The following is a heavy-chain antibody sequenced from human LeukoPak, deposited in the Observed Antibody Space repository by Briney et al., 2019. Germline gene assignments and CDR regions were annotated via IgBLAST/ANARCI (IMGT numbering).Heavy chain of an antibody. J-gene: IGHJ4*02. CDR3: ALHSSGYSDFDY. CDR2: IIPIFGTA. Sequence: SVKVSCKASGGTFSSYAISWVRQAPGQGLEWMGGIIPIFGTANYAQKFQGRVTFTTDESTSTAYMELSSLRSEDAAVYYCALHSSGYSDFDYWGQGTLVTVSS. D-gene: IGHD3-22*01. V-gene: IGHV1-69*05. CDR1: GGTFSSYA.